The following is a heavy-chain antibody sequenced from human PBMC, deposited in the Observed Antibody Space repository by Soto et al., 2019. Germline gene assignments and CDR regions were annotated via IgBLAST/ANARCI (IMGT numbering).Heavy chain of an antibody. CDR3: ARKMMGSFDS. Sequence: GVSLRLSCVASGFTFSRFWMNWIRQIPGKGLEWVAIINQDGSEKFYVDSVKGRFTISRDTAKNSLFLQMNSLRAEDTAVYYCARKMMGSFDSWGQGALVTVS. D-gene: IGHD3-16*01. J-gene: IGHJ4*02. V-gene: IGHV3-7*03. CDR2: INQDGSEK. CDR1: GFTFSRFW.